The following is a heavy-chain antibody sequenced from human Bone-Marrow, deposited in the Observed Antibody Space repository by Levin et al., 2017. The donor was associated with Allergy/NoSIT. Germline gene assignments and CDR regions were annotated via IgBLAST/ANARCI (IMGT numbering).Heavy chain of an antibody. D-gene: IGHD2-8*01. CDR1: GYSFIGYW. J-gene: IGHJ4*02. Sequence: GGSLRLSCQASGYSFIGYWLAWVRQVPGKGPELMGTIYPSDSDTVYSPAFQGQVTFSADKYTNPAYLQWSSLRASDTAMYYCARQGSCINGVCYKDYWGQGTLVTVSS. CDR3: ARQGSCINGVCYKDY. V-gene: IGHV5-51*01. CDR2: IYPSDSDT.